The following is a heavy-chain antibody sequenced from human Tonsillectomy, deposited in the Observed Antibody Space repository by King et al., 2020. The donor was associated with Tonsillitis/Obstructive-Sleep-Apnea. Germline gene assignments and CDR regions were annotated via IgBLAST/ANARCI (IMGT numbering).Heavy chain of an antibody. CDR2: ISYDGSKI. D-gene: IGHD2-2*01. CDR3: ARDTAAIPLDF. CDR1: GFNLSSYG. V-gene: IGHV3-30*03. J-gene: IGHJ6*02. Sequence: QVQLVESGGGVVQPGRSLRLSCAASGFNLSSYGMHWVRQAPGRGLEWVGVISYDGSKIYYADSVKGRFTISRDNSRNTVYLQMNSLRVEDTAVYYCARDTAAIPLDFWGQGTTVTVSS.